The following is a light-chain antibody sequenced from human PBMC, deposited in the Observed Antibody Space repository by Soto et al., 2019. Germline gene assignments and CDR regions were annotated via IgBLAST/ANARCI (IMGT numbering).Light chain of an antibody. V-gene: IGKV1-9*01. CDR2: GAS. CDR3: RQHNTFPIT. Sequence: DIQLTQSPFFLSASVGDRVTITCRASQGISSYLVWYQQKAGTAPKSLIYGASTLQTGVPSRFSGRRSGTEFTLTISSLQPEDSATYYCRQHNTFPITFGQGTRREIK. CDR1: QGISSY. J-gene: IGKJ5*01.